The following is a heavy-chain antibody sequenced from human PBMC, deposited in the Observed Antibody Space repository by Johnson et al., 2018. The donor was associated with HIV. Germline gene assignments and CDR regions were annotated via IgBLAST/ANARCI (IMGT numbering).Heavy chain of an antibody. J-gene: IGHJ3*01. D-gene: IGHD1-26*01. CDR1: GFTFSTYA. Sequence: VQLVESGGGVVQPGRSLRLSCEASGFTFSTYAMHWVRQAPGKGLEWVSGISSNGGSTYYANSVKGRFTISRDNSKNTLYLQMGSLRAEDMAVYYCAREGVGVNAFDVWGQGTMVTVSS. CDR3: AREGVGVNAFDV. CDR2: ISSNGGST. V-gene: IGHV3-64*01.